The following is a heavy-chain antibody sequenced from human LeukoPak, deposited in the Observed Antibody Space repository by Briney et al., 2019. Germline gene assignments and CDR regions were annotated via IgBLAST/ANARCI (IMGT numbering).Heavy chain of an antibody. D-gene: IGHD3-22*01. J-gene: IGHJ3*02. CDR1: GGSISSGGYY. Sequence: KSSETLSLTCTVSGGSISSGGYYWSWIRQHPGKGLEWIGYIYYSGSTYYNPSLKSRVTISVDTSKNQFSLKLSSVTAADTAVYYCASSYGSSGYLDAFDIWGQGTMVTVSS. V-gene: IGHV4-31*03. CDR2: IYYSGST. CDR3: ASSYGSSGYLDAFDI.